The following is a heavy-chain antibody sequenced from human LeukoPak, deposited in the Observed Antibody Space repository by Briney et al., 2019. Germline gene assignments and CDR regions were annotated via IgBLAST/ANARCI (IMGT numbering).Heavy chain of an antibody. CDR2: ISWDGGST. V-gene: IGHV3-43D*03. CDR1: GFTFDDYA. D-gene: IGHD6-19*01. J-gene: IGHJ4*02. CDR3: AKAYEPNSSGWYGGVDY. Sequence: QPGGSLRLSCAASGFTFDDYAMHWVRQAPGKGLEWVSLISWDGGSTYYADSVKGRFTISRDNSKNSLYLQMNSLRAEDTALYYCAKAYEPNSSGWYGGVDYWGQGTLVTVSS.